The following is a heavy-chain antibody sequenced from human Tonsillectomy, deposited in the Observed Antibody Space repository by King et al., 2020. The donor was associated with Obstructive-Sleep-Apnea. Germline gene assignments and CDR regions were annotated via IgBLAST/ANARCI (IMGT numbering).Heavy chain of an antibody. CDR3: SRLTFYYDSGGYYLDAFDI. CDR1: GFIFGDYA. D-gene: IGHD3-22*01. CDR2: IRNKAYGWTT. V-gene: IGHV3-49*05. J-gene: IGHJ3*02. Sequence: VQLVESGGGLVKPGRSLRLSCTGSGFIFGDYAMSWFRQAPGKGLEWIGFIRNKAYGWTTEYAASVKGRFTISRDDSKSIAYLQMHSLKTEDTAVYYCSRLTFYYDSGGYYLDAFDIWGRGTMVTVSS.